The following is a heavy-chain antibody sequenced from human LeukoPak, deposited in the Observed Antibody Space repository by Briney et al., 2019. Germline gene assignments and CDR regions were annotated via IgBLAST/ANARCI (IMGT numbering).Heavy chain of an antibody. CDR3: ARYYYDSSGYYAIDY. V-gene: IGHV4-59*01. Sequence: SETLPLTCTVSGGSISSYYWSWIRQPPGKGLEWIGYIYYSGSTNYNPSLKSRVTISVDTSKNQFSLKLSSVTAADTAVYYCARYYYDSSGYYAIDYWGQGTLVTVSS. CDR1: GGSISSYY. CDR2: IYYSGST. D-gene: IGHD3-22*01. J-gene: IGHJ4*02.